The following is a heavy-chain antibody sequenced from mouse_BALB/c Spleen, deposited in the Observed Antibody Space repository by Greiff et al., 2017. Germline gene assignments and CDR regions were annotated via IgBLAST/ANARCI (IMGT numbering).Heavy chain of an antibody. D-gene: IGHD2-4*01. J-gene: IGHJ4*01. CDR1: GFTFSSYA. CDR2: ISSGGST. Sequence: EVKVVESGGGLVKPGGSLKLSCAASGFTFSSYAMSWVRQTPEKRLEWVASISSGGSTYYPDSVKGRFTISRDNARNILYLQMSSLRSEDTAMYYCARVYDYDGGAMDYWGQGTSVTVSS. CDR3: ARVYDYDGGAMDY. V-gene: IGHV5-6-5*01.